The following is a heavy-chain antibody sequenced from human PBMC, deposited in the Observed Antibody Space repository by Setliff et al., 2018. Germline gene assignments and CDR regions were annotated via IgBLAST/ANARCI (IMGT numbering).Heavy chain of an antibody. Sequence: PGGSLRLSCVASRFTFSNYGMHWVRQAPGKGLEWVALIWNDGSTKFYGDSVKGRFTISRDNSKNTLFLQMNSLRAADTAVYNCAQFSINEVRRVIKGVAFDIWGQGTMVTVSS. V-gene: IGHV3-33*01. CDR1: RFTFSNYG. CDR2: IWNDGSTK. D-gene: IGHD3-10*01. J-gene: IGHJ3*02. CDR3: AQFSINEVRRVIKGVAFDI.